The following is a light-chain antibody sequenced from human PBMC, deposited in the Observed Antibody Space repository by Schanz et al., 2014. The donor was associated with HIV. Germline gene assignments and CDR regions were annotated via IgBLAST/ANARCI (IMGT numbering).Light chain of an antibody. Sequence: QSVLTQPASVSGSPGQSITISCPGSSRDVGGYNYVSWYQQYPGKAPTLIIYDVSDRPSGVSNRFSGSKSGNTASLTISGLQAEDEADYYCSSYTSSSTLVFGGGTKLTVL. CDR2: DVS. CDR3: SSYTSSSTLV. V-gene: IGLV2-14*01. J-gene: IGLJ2*01. CDR1: SRDVGGYNY.